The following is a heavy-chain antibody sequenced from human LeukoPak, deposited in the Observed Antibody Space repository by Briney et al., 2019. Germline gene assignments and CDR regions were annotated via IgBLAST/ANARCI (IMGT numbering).Heavy chain of an antibody. CDR3: AKDDSSSWYFGY. J-gene: IGHJ4*02. CDR2: INSDGSST. Sequence: GGSLRLSCAASGFTFSSYWMHWVRQAPGKGLVWVSRINSDGSSTSYADSVKGRFTISRDNSKNTLYLQMNSLRAEDTAVYYCAKDDSSSWYFGYWGQGTLVTVSS. D-gene: IGHD6-13*01. CDR1: GFTFSSYW. V-gene: IGHV3-74*01.